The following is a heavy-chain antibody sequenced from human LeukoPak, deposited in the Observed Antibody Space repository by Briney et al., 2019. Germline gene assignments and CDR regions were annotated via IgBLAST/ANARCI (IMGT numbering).Heavy chain of an antibody. J-gene: IGHJ6*03. D-gene: IGHD1-1*01. V-gene: IGHV3-30*19. Sequence: PGGSLRLSCAASGFTFSAFGMHWVRPAPGKGLGWGTFIPYDGSDKYYADSVKGRFTISRDNSKNTLYLQMNNMRTEDTAVYYCARETGNYWRYYMDVWGKGTTVTVSS. CDR1: GFTFSAFG. CDR3: ARETGNYWRYYMDV. CDR2: IPYDGSDK.